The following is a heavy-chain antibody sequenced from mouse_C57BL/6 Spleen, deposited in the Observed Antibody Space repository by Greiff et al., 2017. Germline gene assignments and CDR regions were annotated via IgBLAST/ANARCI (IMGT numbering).Heavy chain of an antibody. CDR3: AREGSPYAMDY. CDR1: GFTFSDYG. D-gene: IGHD6-1*01. CDR2: ISSGSSTI. Sequence: EVHLVESGGGLVKPGGSLKLSCAASGFTFSDYGMHWVRQAPEKGLEWVAYISSGSSTIYYADTVKGRFTISRDNAKNTLFLQMTSLRSEDTAMYYCAREGSPYAMDYWGQGTSVTVSS. J-gene: IGHJ4*01. V-gene: IGHV5-17*01.